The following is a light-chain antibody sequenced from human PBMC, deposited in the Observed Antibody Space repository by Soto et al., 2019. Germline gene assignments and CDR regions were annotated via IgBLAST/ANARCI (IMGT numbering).Light chain of an antibody. Sequence: DIQMTQSPSSLSAYVGDRVTITCRTSQTISTFLNWYQKKVGKAPKLLIFDASTLHGGVPSRFRGSGSGTDFTLTISSLQPEDFATYYCQQSYKTTTTPTFGGGTTVEIK. CDR2: DAS. CDR3: QQSYKTTTTPT. V-gene: IGKV1-39*01. J-gene: IGKJ4*01. CDR1: QTISTF.